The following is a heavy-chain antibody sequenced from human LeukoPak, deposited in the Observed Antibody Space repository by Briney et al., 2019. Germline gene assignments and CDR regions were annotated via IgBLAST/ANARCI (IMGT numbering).Heavy chain of an antibody. CDR1: GGSISSGSYY. V-gene: IGHV4-61*02. J-gene: IGHJ4*02. Sequence: PSETLSLTCTVSGGSISSGSYYWSWIRQPAGKGLEWIGRIYTSGSTNYNPSLKSRVTISVDTSKNQFSLKLSSVTAADTAVYYCARGQLKYSSGWVDYWGQGTLVTVSS. D-gene: IGHD6-19*01. CDR3: ARGQLKYSSGWVDY. CDR2: IYTSGST.